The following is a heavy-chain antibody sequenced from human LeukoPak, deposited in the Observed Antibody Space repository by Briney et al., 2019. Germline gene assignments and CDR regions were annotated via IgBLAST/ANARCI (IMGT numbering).Heavy chain of an antibody. D-gene: IGHD2-2*01. Sequence: ASVKVSCKASGYTFTSYDINWVRQATGQGLEWMGWMNPNSGNTGYAQKFQGRVTMTRNTSISTAYMELSSLRSEDTAVYYCAREGCSSTSCHTPWFDPWGQGTLATVSS. CDR3: AREGCSSTSCHTPWFDP. V-gene: IGHV1-8*01. CDR2: MNPNSGNT. J-gene: IGHJ5*02. CDR1: GYTFTSYD.